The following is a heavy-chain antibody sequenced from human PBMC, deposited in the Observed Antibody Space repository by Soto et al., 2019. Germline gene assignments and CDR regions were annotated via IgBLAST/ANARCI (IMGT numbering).Heavy chain of an antibody. CDR1: GYTFTGYY. V-gene: IGHV1-2*04. J-gene: IGHJ4*02. CDR2: INPNSGGT. D-gene: IGHD3-3*01. CDR3: ARGGGDLWSGRTGSLFDY. Sequence: QVQLVQSGAEVKKPGASVKVSCKASGYTFTGYYMHWVRQAPGQGLEWMGWINPNSGGTNYAQKFQGWVTMTRDTSISTAYMELSRLRSDDTAVYYCARGGGDLWSGRTGSLFDYWGQGTLVTVSS.